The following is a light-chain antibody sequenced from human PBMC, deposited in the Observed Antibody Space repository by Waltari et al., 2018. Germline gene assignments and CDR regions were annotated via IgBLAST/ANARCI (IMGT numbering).Light chain of an antibody. CDR3: SSYTSSTSTV. Sequence: QSPLPHPASVSGPPGQPPTTSSPGPTSAIGANTFVPWYQQHPGKAPQLIIYDVNNRPSGVSNRFSGSKSGNTASLTISGLQAEDEANYYCSSYTSSTSTVFGGGTKLTVL. CDR2: DVN. J-gene: IGLJ2*01. V-gene: IGLV2-14*03. CDR1: TSAIGANTF.